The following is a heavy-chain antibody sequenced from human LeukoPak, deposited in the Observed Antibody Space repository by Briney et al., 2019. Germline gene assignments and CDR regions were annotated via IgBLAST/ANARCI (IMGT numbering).Heavy chain of an antibody. D-gene: IGHD2-2*01. CDR2: IYPGDSDT. Sequence: GESLKISCKGSGYSFTSYWIGWVRQMPGKGLEWMGIIYPGDSDTRYSPSFQGQVTISADKSISTAYLQWSSLKASDTAMSYCARQVPLSLNFRAFDYWGQGTLVTVSS. V-gene: IGHV5-51*01. CDR1: GYSFTSYW. J-gene: IGHJ4*02. CDR3: ARQVPLSLNFRAFDY.